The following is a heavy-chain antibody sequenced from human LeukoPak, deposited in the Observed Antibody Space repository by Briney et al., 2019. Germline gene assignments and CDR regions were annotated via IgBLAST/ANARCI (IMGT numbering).Heavy chain of an antibody. CDR3: ARVYYSNSYDYWYFDL. CDR1: GGSFSTYY. CDR2: IYYSGST. Sequence: SETLSLTCTVSGGSFSTYYWSWIRQPAGKGLEWIGYIYYSGSTNYNPSLKSRVTISVDTSKNQFSLKLSSVTAADTAVYYCARVYYSNSYDYWYFDLWGRGTLVTVSS. J-gene: IGHJ2*01. D-gene: IGHD6-13*01. V-gene: IGHV4-59*01.